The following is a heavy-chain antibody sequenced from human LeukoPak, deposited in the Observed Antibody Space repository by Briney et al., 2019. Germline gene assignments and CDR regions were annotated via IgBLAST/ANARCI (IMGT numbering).Heavy chain of an antibody. V-gene: IGHV3-7*01. D-gene: IGHD7-27*01. Sequence: PGGSLRLSCAASGFTFTGYWMVWVRQAPGKGLEWVANIKQDGSQKHYVDSVKGRFTISRDNAKKSLYLQMNNLRAEDTGVYYCAREDWGPDYRGQGTLVTVSS. CDR2: IKQDGSQK. J-gene: IGHJ4*02. CDR1: GFTFTGYW. CDR3: AREDWGPDY.